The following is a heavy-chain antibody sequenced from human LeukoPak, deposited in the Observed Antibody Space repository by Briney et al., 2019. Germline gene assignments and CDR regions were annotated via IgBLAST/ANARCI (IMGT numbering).Heavy chain of an antibody. D-gene: IGHD1-26*01. CDR2: ISGSGGST. CDR1: GFTLSSYA. Sequence: PGGSLRPSSAASGFTLSSYAMSWVRQAQGKGREWVSAISGSGGSTYYADSVKGRFNISRDNSTNTLYLQMNSLRAEDTALYYCAKDLRVGATGSDYWGQGTLVTVSS. J-gene: IGHJ4*02. CDR3: AKDLRVGATGSDY. V-gene: IGHV3-23*01.